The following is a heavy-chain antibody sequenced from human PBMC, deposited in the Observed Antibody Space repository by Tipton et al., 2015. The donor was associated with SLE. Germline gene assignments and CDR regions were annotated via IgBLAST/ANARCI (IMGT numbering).Heavy chain of an antibody. CDR1: GGSISSGSYY. D-gene: IGHD2-2*01. V-gene: IGHV4-61*02. CDR2: IYTSGST. J-gene: IGHJ4*02. CDR3: ARRWQYQLLR. Sequence: TLSLTCTVSGGSISSGSYYWSWIRQPAGKGLEWIGRIYTSGSTNYNPSLKSRVTISVDTSKNQFSLKLSSVTAADTAVYYCARRWQYQLLRWGQGTLVTVSS.